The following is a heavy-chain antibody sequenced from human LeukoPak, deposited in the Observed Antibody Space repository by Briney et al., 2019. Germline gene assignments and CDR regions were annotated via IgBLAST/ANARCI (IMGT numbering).Heavy chain of an antibody. CDR3: ARDSSGWSPLNH. J-gene: IGHJ4*02. Sequence: GASVKVSCKASGYTFTRYALHWVRQAPGQRLEWMGWINAGNGNTKYSQKLQGRVTIARDTSASTAYMELSSLRSEDTAVYYCARDSSGWSPLNHWGQGTLVTVSS. V-gene: IGHV1-3*01. CDR2: INAGNGNT. D-gene: IGHD6-13*01. CDR1: GYTFTRYA.